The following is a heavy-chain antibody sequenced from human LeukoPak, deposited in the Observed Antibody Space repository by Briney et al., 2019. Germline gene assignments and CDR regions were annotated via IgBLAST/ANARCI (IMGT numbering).Heavy chain of an antibody. Sequence: SETLSLTCTVSGGSISTYYWTWIRQPPGKGLEWIGYIYYSGSTNYNPSLKSRVTISVDTSKNQFSLKLTSVTAADSAVYYCARESVAGKNWFDPWGQGTLVTVSS. CDR1: GGSISTYY. D-gene: IGHD6-19*01. V-gene: IGHV4-59*01. CDR2: IYYSGST. J-gene: IGHJ5*02. CDR3: ARESVAGKNWFDP.